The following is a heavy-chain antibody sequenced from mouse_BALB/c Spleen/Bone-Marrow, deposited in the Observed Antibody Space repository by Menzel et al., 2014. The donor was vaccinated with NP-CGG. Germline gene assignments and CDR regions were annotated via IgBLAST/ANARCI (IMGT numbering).Heavy chain of an antibody. CDR1: GFTFTDYY. CDR3: ARDRNYDIHWYFDV. J-gene: IGHJ1*01. Sequence: EVQLVESGGGLVQPGGSLRLSCATSGFTFTDYYMSWVRQPPGKALEWLGSIRNKANGYTTEYSASVKGRFTISRDNSQSILNLQMIILRTEDSATYYCARDRNYDIHWYFDVWGAGTTVTVSS. V-gene: IGHV7-3*02. D-gene: IGHD1-1*01. CDR2: IRNKANGYTT.